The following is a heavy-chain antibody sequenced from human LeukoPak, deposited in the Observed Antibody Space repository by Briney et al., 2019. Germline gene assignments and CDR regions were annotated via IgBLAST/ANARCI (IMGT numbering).Heavy chain of an antibody. D-gene: IGHD1-26*01. CDR2: IRGSGGST. CDR1: GLTLSSYV. CDR3: AEAHGELLGFTNY. V-gene: IGHV3-23*01. Sequence: VGPLRLSRAASGLTLSSYVMSWVRHAPGEGVEWVSAIRGSGGSTYYADSVKGRFTIFRDNSKNTLYLQMNSLRAEDTAVYYCAEAHGELLGFTNYWGQGTLVTVSS. J-gene: IGHJ4*02.